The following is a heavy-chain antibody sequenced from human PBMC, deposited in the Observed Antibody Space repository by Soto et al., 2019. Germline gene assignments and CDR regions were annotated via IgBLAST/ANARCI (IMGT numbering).Heavy chain of an antibody. CDR3: ARDDSYGEYYYYYGMDV. V-gene: IGHV3-30-3*01. J-gene: IGHJ6*02. Sequence: GGSLRLSCAASGFTFSSYAMHWVRQAPGKGLEWVAVISYDGSNKYYADSVKGRFTISRDNSKNTLYLQMNSLRAEDTAVYYCARDDSYGEYYYYYGMDVWGQGTTVTVSS. CDR2: ISYDGSNK. D-gene: IGHD4-17*01. CDR1: GFTFSSYA.